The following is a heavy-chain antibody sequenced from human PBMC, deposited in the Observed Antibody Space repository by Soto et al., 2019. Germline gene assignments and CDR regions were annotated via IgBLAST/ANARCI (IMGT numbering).Heavy chain of an antibody. CDR3: ATNYDSSSYVFAY. CDR1: AGSGSSSLW. V-gene: IGHV4-4*01. J-gene: IGHJ4*01. D-gene: IGHD3-22*01. CDR2: TYHRGSA. Sequence: LSVPCAVGAGSGSSSLWWRWIRKLPGKWLEWIGETYHRGSANYNPSLKSRVTISVDKSKNQFSLKLSSVTAADTAVYFCATNYDSSSYVFAYRVHGTLVTVSS.